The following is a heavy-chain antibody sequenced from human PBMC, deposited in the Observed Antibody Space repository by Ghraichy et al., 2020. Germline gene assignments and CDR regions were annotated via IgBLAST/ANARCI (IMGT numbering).Heavy chain of an antibody. D-gene: IGHD2-2*01. V-gene: IGHV3-9*01. CDR1: GFTFDDYA. Sequence: GGSLRLSCAASGFTFDDYAMHWVRQAPGKGLEWVSGISWNSGSIGYADSVKGRFTISRDNAKNSLYLQMNSLRAEDTALYYCAKDIQHRPHYYYYGMDVWGQGTTVTVSS. CDR3: AKDIQHRPHYYYYGMDV. CDR2: ISWNSGSI. J-gene: IGHJ6*02.